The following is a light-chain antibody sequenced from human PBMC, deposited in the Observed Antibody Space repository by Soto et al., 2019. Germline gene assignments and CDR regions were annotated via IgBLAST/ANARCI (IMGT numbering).Light chain of an antibody. CDR1: SSDVGGYNY. Sequence: QSALTQPASVSGSPGQSITISCTGTSSDVGGYNYVSWYQQHPGKAPKLMIYEVSNRPSGVSNLFSGSKSGNTASLTISGLQAEVEADYYCSSYTSSSTLGVFGTGTKLTVL. J-gene: IGLJ1*01. V-gene: IGLV2-14*01. CDR3: SSYTSSSTLGV. CDR2: EVS.